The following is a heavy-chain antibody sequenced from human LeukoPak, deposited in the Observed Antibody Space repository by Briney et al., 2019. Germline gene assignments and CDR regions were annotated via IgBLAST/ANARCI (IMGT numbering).Heavy chain of an antibody. CDR2: IIPILGIA. CDR3: ARDRISRSLDY. J-gene: IGHJ4*02. V-gene: IGHV1-69*04. CDR1: GGTFSSYA. Sequence: GASVKVSCKASGGTFSSYAISWVRQAPGQGLEWMGRIIPILGIANYAQKFQGRVTITADKSTSTAYMELSSLRSEDTAVYYCARDRISRSLDYWGQGTLVTVSS.